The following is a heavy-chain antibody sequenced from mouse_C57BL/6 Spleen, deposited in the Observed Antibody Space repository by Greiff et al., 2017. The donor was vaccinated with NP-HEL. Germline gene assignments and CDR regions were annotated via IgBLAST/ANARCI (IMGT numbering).Heavy chain of an antibody. CDR2: ISSGSSTI. D-gene: IGHD1-1*01. CDR1: GFTFSDYG. CDR3: ARPITTVVAIYYAMDY. V-gene: IGHV5-17*01. Sequence: EVKLMESGGGLVKPGGSLKLSCAASGFTFSDYGMHWVRQAPEKGLEWVAYISSGSSTIYYADTVKGRFTISRDNAKNTLFLQMTSLRSEDTAMYYCARPITTVVAIYYAMDYWGQGTSVTVSS. J-gene: IGHJ4*01.